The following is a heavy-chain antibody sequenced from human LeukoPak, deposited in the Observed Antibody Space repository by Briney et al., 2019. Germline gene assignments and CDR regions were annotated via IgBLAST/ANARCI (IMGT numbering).Heavy chain of an antibody. V-gene: IGHV4-34*01. D-gene: IGHD3-10*01. CDR2: INHSGST. CDR1: GGSFSGYY. J-gene: IGHJ4*02. Sequence: SETLSLTRAVYGGSFSGYYWSWIRQPPGKGLEWIGEINHSGSTNYNPSLKSRVTISVDTSKNQFSLKLSSVTAADTAVYYCARVRVTMVRGPTDYWGQGTLVTVSS. CDR3: ARVRVTMVRGPTDY.